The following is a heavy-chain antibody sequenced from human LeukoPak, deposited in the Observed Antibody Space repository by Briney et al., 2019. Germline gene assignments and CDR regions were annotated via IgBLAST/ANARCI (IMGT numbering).Heavy chain of an antibody. CDR1: GFTVSNNY. J-gene: IGHJ4*02. CDR2: IYSGGGT. Sequence: GRSLRLSCTASGFTVSNNYMYWVRQAPGKGLEWVSLIYSGGGTYYADSVKGRFTISRDNSKNTLYLQMNSLRPEDTAVYYCAYNNYGGESGDYWGQGTLVTVSS. D-gene: IGHD4-23*01. V-gene: IGHV3-53*01. CDR3: AYNNYGGESGDY.